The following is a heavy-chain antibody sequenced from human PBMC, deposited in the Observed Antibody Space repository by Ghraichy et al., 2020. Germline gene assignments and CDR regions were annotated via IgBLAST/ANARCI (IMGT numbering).Heavy chain of an antibody. Sequence: SQTLSLTCAISGDSVSSNSAAWNWIRQSPSRGLEWLGRTYCRSTWFNEYALSVRSRITINPDTSQNQFSLQLNSVTPDDTAVYYCARASKGLSGGWYYGMDVWGQGTTVTVS. V-gene: IGHV6-1*01. CDR2: TYCRSTWFN. CDR3: ARASKGLSGGWYYGMDV. J-gene: IGHJ6*02. CDR1: GDSVSSNSAA. D-gene: IGHD6-19*01.